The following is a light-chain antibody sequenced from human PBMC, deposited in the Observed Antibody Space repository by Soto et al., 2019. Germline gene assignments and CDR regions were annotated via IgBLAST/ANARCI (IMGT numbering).Light chain of an antibody. J-gene: IGKJ2*01. Sequence: DIPLTQSPSTLSASVGDRVTITCRASQSLSSWLAWYQQKAGKAPKLLIYKASNLESGVPSRFSGSGSGTEFTLTISSLQPDDFATYYCQQYNSHLYTFGQGTKLEIK. CDR3: QQYNSHLYT. V-gene: IGKV1-5*03. CDR1: QSLSSW. CDR2: KAS.